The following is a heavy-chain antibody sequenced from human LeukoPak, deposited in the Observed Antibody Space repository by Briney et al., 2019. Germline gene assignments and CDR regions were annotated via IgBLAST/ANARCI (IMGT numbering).Heavy chain of an antibody. D-gene: IGHD3-10*01. Sequence: PGESLQISCKTSGCRFTTYWIGWVRQLPGTGLEWVGAIYPDDSDTRYSPSFQGQVVISADRSIRTAYLQWNTLKTSDTAMYYCVRQRGASGTINHFDPWGQGTLVTVSS. J-gene: IGHJ5*02. CDR2: IYPDDSDT. V-gene: IGHV5-51*01. CDR3: VRQRGASGTINHFDP. CDR1: GCRFTTYW.